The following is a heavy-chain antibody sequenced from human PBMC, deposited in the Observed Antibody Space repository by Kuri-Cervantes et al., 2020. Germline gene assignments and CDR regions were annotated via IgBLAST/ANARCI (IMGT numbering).Heavy chain of an antibody. CDR2: IYYSGST. D-gene: IGHD3-3*01. J-gene: IGHJ5*02. Sequence: GSLRLSCAVSGYSISSGDYWGWIRQPPGKGLEWIGSIYYSGSTYYNPSLKSRVTISVDTSKNQFSLKLSSVTAADTAVYYCARRDFWSGYSDWFDPWGQGTLVTVSS. V-gene: IGHV4-38-2*01. CDR3: ARRDFWSGYSDWFDP. CDR1: GYSISSGDY.